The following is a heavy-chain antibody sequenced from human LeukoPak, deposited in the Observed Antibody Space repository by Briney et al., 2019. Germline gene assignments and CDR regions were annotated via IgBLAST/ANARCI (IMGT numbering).Heavy chain of an antibody. V-gene: IGHV3-23*01. J-gene: IGHJ4*02. CDR1: GFTFSSYV. D-gene: IGHD5-18*01. CDR3: AKSLRPWIQLWLLDY. CDR2: ISGTDGST. Sequence: GESLRLSCSASGFTFSSYVMNWVRQAPGKGLEWVSDISGTDGSTYYADSVKGRFTISRDNSKNTLYLQMNSLRAEDTAVYYCAKSLRPWIQLWLLDYWGQGTLVTVSS.